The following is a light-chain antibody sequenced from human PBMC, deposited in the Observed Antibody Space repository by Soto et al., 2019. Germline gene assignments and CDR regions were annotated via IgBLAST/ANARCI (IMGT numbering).Light chain of an antibody. Sequence: QSALTQPASVSGSPGQSIAISCTGTSSDVGGYDQFSWYQQHPGKAPKLMIYAVTTRPSGVSNRFSGSKSGNTASLTISGLQAEDEADYYCSSYTGSGTFFGGGTKLTVL. CDR1: SSDVGGYDQ. J-gene: IGLJ2*01. CDR2: AVT. V-gene: IGLV2-14*01. CDR3: SSYTGSGTF.